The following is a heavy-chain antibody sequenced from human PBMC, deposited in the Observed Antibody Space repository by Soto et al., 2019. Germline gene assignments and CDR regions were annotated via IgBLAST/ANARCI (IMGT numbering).Heavy chain of an antibody. J-gene: IGHJ4*02. CDR3: EREMVTTGQYYFVF. V-gene: IGHV3-66*01. D-gene: IGHD1-1*01. CDR2: IYSGGGT. Sequence: GVSLRLSCAASGFTLSSYYLTWVRQAPGKGLEWVSVIYSGGGTYYADSVKGRFTISRDTAKNTLYLQMNSLRAEDTAVYYCEREMVTTGQYYFVFWGLGIL. CDR1: GFTLSSYY.